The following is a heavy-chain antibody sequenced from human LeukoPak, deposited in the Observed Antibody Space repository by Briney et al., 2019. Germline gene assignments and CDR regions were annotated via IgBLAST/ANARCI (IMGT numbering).Heavy chain of an antibody. CDR3: TTESRFRLILDY. CDR1: GFTFSNAW. Sequence: GGSLRLSCATSGFTFSNAWMSWVRQAPGKGLEWIGRIKSNSDGGTTEYAAPVKGRFTISRDDSKKMIYLHMNSLKTEDTAVYYCTTESRFRLILDYWGQGALVTVSS. CDR2: IKSNSDGGTT. D-gene: IGHD2-21*01. V-gene: IGHV3-15*01. J-gene: IGHJ4*02.